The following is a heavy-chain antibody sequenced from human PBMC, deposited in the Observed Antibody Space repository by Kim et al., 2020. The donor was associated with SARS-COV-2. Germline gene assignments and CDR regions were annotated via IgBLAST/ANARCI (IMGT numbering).Heavy chain of an antibody. CDR3: AKELSLGSCSSTSCPYYGMDV. CDR2: ISWNSGSV. Sequence: GGSLRLSCAASGFTFGDYAMHWVRQAPGKGLEWVSGISWNSGSVGYADSVKGRFTSSRDNTKKSLYLQMNSLRPEDTALYYCAKELSLGSCSSTSCPYYGMDVWGQGTTVTVSS. CDR1: GFTFGDYA. D-gene: IGHD2-2*01. J-gene: IGHJ6*02. V-gene: IGHV3-9*01.